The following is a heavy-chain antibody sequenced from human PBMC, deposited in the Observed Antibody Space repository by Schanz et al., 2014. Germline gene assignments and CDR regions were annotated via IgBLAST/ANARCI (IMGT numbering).Heavy chain of an antibody. Sequence: EVQLVESGGGLVKPGGSLRLSCAASGFTFSSYSLAWVRQAPGKGLEWVSFISTGRYLYYADSVKGRFTISRDNSKNTVYLLMNSLRVEDTAVYYCARVVAAAPQGCNYWGRGTLVTVSS. CDR3: ARVVAAAPQGCNY. CDR1: GFTFSSYS. CDR2: ISTGRYL. V-gene: IGHV3-21*02. J-gene: IGHJ4*02. D-gene: IGHD2-15*01.